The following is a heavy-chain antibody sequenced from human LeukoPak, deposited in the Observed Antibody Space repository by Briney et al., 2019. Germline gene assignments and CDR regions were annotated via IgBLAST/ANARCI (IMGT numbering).Heavy chain of an antibody. CDR3: VRSEMGGYTFDY. CDR2: INYSGST. Sequence: SETLSLTCTVSGGSISNYYWTWIRQPPGKGLEWIGYINYSGSTNYKPSLKSRVTISVDRSKNQFSLNLSSVTAADTAVYYCVRSEMGGYTFDYWGQGTLVTVSS. V-gene: IGHV4-59*01. CDR1: GGSISNYY. J-gene: IGHJ4*02. D-gene: IGHD5-24*01.